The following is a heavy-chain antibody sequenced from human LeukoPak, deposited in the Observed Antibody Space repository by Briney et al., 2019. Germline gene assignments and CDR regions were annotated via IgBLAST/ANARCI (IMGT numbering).Heavy chain of an antibody. D-gene: IGHD5-24*01. Sequence: KPSETLSLICAVSGGSISSGGYYWSWIRQPPGKGLEWIGYIYHSGSTYYNPSLKSRVTISVDRSKNQFSLKLSSVTAADTAVYYCARYGMATTKGEYWGQGTLVTVSS. V-gene: IGHV4-30-2*01. CDR1: GGSISSGGYY. CDR2: IYHSGST. CDR3: ARYGMATTKGEY. J-gene: IGHJ4*02.